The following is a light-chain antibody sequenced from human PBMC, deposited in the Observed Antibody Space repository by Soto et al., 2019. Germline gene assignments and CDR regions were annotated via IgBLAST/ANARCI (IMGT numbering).Light chain of an antibody. V-gene: IGKV3-15*01. CDR1: QSVSSN. J-gene: IGKJ1*01. Sequence: EIVMTRSPATLSVSPGERATLSCRASQSVSSNLAWYQQKPGQAPRLLIYGASTRATGIPARFSGSGSGTKFTLTISSLQSEDFAVYYCQQYNNWTWTFGQGTKVDIK. CDR2: GAS. CDR3: QQYNNWTWT.